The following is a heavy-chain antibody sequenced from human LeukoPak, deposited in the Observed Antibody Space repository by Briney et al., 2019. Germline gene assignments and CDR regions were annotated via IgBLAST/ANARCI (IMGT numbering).Heavy chain of an antibody. D-gene: IGHD5-24*01. CDR3: ARMATIRGDGYHFDF. CDR2: IRSSGSI. CDR1: GDSISGYY. J-gene: IGHJ4*02. V-gene: IGHV4-59*01. Sequence: SETLSLTCSVSGDSISGYYWNWIRQSPEKGLEWIAYIRSSGSINYNPSLRGRATISLDTSKNQFSLRLTSVTAADTAVYYCARMATIRGDGYHFDFWGQGTLVTVSS.